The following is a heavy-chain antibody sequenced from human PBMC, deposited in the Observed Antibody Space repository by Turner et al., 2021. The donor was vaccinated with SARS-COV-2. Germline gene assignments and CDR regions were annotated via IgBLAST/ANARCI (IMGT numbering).Heavy chain of an antibody. CDR3: AKLAARSAYYYYGMDV. CDR1: GFTFDDYA. CDR2: ISWNSGTI. Sequence: EVQLVESGGGLVQPGRSLSLSCAASGFTFDDYAMHWVRQAPGKCLEGVSGISWNSGTIDYADSVKGRFTISRDNAKNSLYLQMNSLRAEDTALYYCAKLAARSAYYYYGMDVWGQGTTVTVSS. D-gene: IGHD6-6*01. V-gene: IGHV3-9*01. J-gene: IGHJ6*02.